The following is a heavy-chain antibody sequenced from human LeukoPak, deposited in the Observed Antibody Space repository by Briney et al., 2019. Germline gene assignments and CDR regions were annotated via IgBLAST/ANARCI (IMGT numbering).Heavy chain of an antibody. Sequence: GGSLRLSCAASGFTFSSYAMSWVRQAPGKGLEWVSAIGGSGGSTYYADSVKGRFTISRDNSKNMVYLQMNSLRADDTAVYYCAKRRWTEYSNSFLDQWGQGTLVTVSS. V-gene: IGHV3-23*01. D-gene: IGHD4-11*01. J-gene: IGHJ4*02. CDR1: GFTFSSYA. CDR2: IGGSGGST. CDR3: AKRRWTEYSNSFLDQ.